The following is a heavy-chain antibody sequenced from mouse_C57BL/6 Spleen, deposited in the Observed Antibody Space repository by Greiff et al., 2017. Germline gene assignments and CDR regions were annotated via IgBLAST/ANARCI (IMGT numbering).Heavy chain of an antibody. Sequence: EVHLVESGRGLVKPGGSLKLSCAASGFTFSDYGMHWVRQAPEKGLEWVAYISSGSSTIYYADTVKGRFTISRDNAKNTLFLQMTSLRSEDTAMYYCARDDGYSWFAYWGQGTLVTVSA. D-gene: IGHD2-3*01. J-gene: IGHJ3*01. CDR1: GFTFSDYG. V-gene: IGHV5-17*01. CDR2: ISSGSSTI. CDR3: ARDDGYSWFAY.